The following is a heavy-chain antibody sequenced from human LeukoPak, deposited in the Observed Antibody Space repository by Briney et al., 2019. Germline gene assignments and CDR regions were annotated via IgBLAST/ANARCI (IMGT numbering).Heavy chain of an antibody. D-gene: IGHD5-18*01. Sequence: SETLSLTCTVSGGSISSYYWSWIRQPPGKGLEWIGYIYYSGSTNYNPSLKSRVTISVDTSKNRFSLKLSSVTAADTAVYYCARVVDTAMAFDYWGQGTLVTVSS. CDR3: ARVVDTAMAFDY. CDR1: GGSISSYY. J-gene: IGHJ4*02. V-gene: IGHV4-59*01. CDR2: IYYSGST.